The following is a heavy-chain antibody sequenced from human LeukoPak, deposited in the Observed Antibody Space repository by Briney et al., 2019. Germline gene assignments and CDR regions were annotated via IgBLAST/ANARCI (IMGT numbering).Heavy chain of an antibody. V-gene: IGHV1-8*01. D-gene: IGHD6-19*01. J-gene: IGHJ4*02. CDR1: GHTFTSYD. CDR2: MNPNSGNT. Sequence: ASVKVSCKASGHTFTSYDINWVRQATGQGLEWMGWMNPNSGNTGYAQKFQGRVTMTRNTSISTAYMELSSLRSEDTAVYYCARVGIGSRGRPSSSGWADYWGQGTLVTVSS. CDR3: ARVGIGSRGRPSSSGWADY.